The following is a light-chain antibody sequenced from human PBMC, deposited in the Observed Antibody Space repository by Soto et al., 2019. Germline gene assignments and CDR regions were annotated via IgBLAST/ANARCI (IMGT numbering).Light chain of an antibody. Sequence: IRLNQSPSALSASVRDRVTITCRASQGIDTSLAWYQQKPGKAPKLLIYAASNFQSGVPSRFIVSGSGTHFTLTFSVLQPQDIATYYFQQPHGCPNTFCRGTRLETK. CDR1: QGIDTS. J-gene: IGKJ5*01. V-gene: IGKV1-9*01. CDR2: AAS. CDR3: QQPHGCPNT.